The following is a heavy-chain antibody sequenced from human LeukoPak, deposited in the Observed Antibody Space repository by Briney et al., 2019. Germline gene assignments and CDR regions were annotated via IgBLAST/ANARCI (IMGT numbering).Heavy chain of an antibody. CDR3: ARVVARLDDAFDI. CDR1: GFTFSSYS. D-gene: IGHD2-15*01. Sequence: SGGSLRLSCAASGFTFSSYSMNWVRQAPGKGLEWVPSISSSSSYIYYADSVKGRFTISRDNAKNSLYLQMNSLRAEDTAVYYCARVVARLDDAFDIWGQGTMVTVSS. V-gene: IGHV3-21*01. J-gene: IGHJ3*02. CDR2: ISSSSSYI.